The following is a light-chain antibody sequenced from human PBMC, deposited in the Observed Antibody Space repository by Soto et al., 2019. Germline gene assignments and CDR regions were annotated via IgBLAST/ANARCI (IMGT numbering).Light chain of an antibody. CDR2: DAS. V-gene: IGKV1-5*01. CDR1: QSISSW. CDR3: QQYNNWPLT. J-gene: IGKJ4*01. Sequence: DIQMTQSPSTLSASVGDRVTITCRASQSISSWLAWYQQKPGKAPKLLIYDASALPRGVPSRFSGSGSGTKFTLTIASLQSEDFAVYYCQQYNNWPLTFGGGTKVDIK.